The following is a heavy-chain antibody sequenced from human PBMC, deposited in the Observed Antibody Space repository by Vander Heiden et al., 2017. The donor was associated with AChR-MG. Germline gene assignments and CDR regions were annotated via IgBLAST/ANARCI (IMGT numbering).Heavy chain of an antibody. V-gene: IGHV3-30-3*01. D-gene: IGHD3-16*02. CDR1: GFTFRSYA. CDR2: ISYDGSNK. Sequence: QVQLVESGGGVVQPGRSLRLSCAASGFTFRSYAMHWVRQAPGKGLEWVAVISYDGSNKYYADSVKGRFTISRDNSKNTLYLQMNRLRAEDTAVYYCAIVPGWVELSYYFDYWGQGTLVTVSS. J-gene: IGHJ4*02. CDR3: AIVPGWVELSYYFDY.